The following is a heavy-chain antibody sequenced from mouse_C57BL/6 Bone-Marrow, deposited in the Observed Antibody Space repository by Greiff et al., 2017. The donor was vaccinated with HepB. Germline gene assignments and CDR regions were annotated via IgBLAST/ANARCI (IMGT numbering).Heavy chain of an antibody. Sequence: EVQLQQSGPELVKPGASVKISCKASGYTFTDYYMNWVKQSHGKSLEWIGDINPNNGGTSYNQKFKGKATLTVDKSSSTAYMELRSLTSEDSAVYYCAKGAIRIYDGYYVYYYAMDYWGQGTSVTVSS. J-gene: IGHJ4*01. CDR2: INPNNGGT. D-gene: IGHD2-3*01. V-gene: IGHV1-26*01. CDR1: GYTFTDYY. CDR3: AKGAIRIYDGYYVYYYAMDY.